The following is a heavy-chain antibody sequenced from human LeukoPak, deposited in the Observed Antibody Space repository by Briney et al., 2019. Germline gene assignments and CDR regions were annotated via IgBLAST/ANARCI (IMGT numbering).Heavy chain of an antibody. CDR3: ARDLNVWGSYRYPEYYYYGMDV. CDR1: GVTVNSNY. J-gene: IGHJ6*02. CDR2: ISYDGSNK. D-gene: IGHD3-16*02. V-gene: IGHV3-30-3*01. Sequence: GGSLRLSCAASGVTVNSNYMSWVRQAPGKGLEWVAVISYDGSNKYYADSVKGRFTISRDNSKNTLYLQMNSLRAEDTAVYYCARDLNVWGSYRYPEYYYYGMDVWGQGTTVTVSS.